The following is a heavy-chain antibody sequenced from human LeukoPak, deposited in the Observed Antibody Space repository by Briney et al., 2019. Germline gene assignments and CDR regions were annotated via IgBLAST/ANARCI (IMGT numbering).Heavy chain of an antibody. J-gene: IGHJ6*03. Sequence: GRSLRLSCAASGFTFSSYGMHWVRQAPGKGLEWVALIWYDGSNKYYTDSVKGRFTISRDNSKNTLYLQMNSPRAEDTAVYYCAKVSMVRDIYYFYMDVWGKGTAVTVSS. D-gene: IGHD3-10*01. CDR2: IWYDGSNK. CDR1: GFTFSSYG. CDR3: AKVSMVRDIYYFYMDV. V-gene: IGHV3-33*06.